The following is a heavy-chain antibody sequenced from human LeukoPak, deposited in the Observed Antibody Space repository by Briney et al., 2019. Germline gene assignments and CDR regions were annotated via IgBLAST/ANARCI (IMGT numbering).Heavy chain of an antibody. J-gene: IGHJ4*02. CDR3: ARDSVYSYGYRGYFDY. D-gene: IGHD5-18*01. CDR1: GFTVSSNY. CDR2: IYSGGST. Sequence: GGSLRLSCAASGFTVSSNYMSWVRQAPGKGLEWVSVIYSGGSTYYADSVKGRFTISRDNSKNTLYLQMNSLRAEDTAVYYCARDSVYSYGYRGYFDYWGQGTLVTVSS. V-gene: IGHV3-53*01.